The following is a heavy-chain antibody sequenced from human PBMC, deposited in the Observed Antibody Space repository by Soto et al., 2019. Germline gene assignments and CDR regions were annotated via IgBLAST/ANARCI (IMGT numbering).Heavy chain of an antibody. CDR1: GGSISSGDYY. D-gene: IGHD2-2*01. CDR2: IYHSGST. CDR3: TRVPDR. V-gene: IGHV4-30-2*01. J-gene: IGHJ5*02. Sequence: PSETLSLTCTVSGGSISSGDYYWSWIRQPPGKDLEWIGNIYHSGSTNSTPSLKSRITISVDRTKNQFSLSLISVTDADMAEYYYTRVPDRWGQGTLVTVSS.